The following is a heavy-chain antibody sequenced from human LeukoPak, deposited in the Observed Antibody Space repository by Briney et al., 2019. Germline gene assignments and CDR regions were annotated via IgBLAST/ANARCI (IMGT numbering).Heavy chain of an antibody. J-gene: IGHJ4*02. CDR2: IRYDGSNK. CDR3: AGELRLYFDY. D-gene: IGHD1-26*01. Sequence: PGGSLRLSCAASGFTFSSYGMHWVRQAPGKGLEWVAFIRYDGSNKYYADSVRGRFTISRDNSKNTLYLQMNSLRAEDTAVYYCAGELRLYFDYWGQGTLVTVSS. CDR1: GFTFSSYG. V-gene: IGHV3-30*02.